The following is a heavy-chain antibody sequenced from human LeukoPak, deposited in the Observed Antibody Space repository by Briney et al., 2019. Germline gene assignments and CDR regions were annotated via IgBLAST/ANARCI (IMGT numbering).Heavy chain of an antibody. CDR1: GFTFSSYW. CDR3: ARAPSEIGGYYPEFFRH. J-gene: IGHJ1*01. CDR2: IKSDGST. D-gene: IGHD3-22*01. Sequence: GGSLRLSCAASGFTFSSYWMHWVRQAPGKGLVWVSRIKSDGSTRYADSVKGRFTISRDNAKNTVSLQMNSLRAEDTGVYYCARAPSEIGGYYPEFFRHWGQGTLVTVSS. V-gene: IGHV3-74*01.